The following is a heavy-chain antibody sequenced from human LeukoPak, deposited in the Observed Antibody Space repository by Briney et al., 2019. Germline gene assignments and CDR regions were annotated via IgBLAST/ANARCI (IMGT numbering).Heavy chain of an antibody. Sequence: GGSLRLSCAASGFTFSSYGMHWVRQAPGKGLEWVAVISYDGSNKYYADSVKGRFTISRDNSKNTLYLQMNSLRAEDTAVYYCAKTPDSSSWYFTYYFDYWGQGTLVTVSS. J-gene: IGHJ4*02. D-gene: IGHD6-13*01. CDR3: AKTPDSSSWYFTYYFDY. CDR2: ISYDGSNK. V-gene: IGHV3-30*18. CDR1: GFTFSSYG.